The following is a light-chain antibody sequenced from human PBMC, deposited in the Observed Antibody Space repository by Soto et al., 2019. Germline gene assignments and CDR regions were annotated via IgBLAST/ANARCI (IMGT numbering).Light chain of an antibody. CDR2: DAS. CDR1: QSISSNY. V-gene: IGKV3-20*01. Sequence: EIVLTQSPGALSLYPGERATLSCRASQSISSNYLAWYQQTPGQAPRLPIYDASSRAAGIPDRFSGSGSGTDFTLTISRLEPEDFGVYYCQQDAGSPRTFGQGTKVDI. CDR3: QQDAGSPRT. J-gene: IGKJ1*01.